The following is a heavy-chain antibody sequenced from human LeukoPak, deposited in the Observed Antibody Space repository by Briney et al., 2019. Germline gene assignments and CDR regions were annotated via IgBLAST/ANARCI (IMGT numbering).Heavy chain of an antibody. CDR3: ARDRGSSWASRYYYYGMDV. CDR2: INPNSGGT. CDR1: GYTFTGYY. D-gene: IGHD6-13*01. V-gene: IGHV1-2*02. J-gene: IGHJ6*02. Sequence: ASVKVSCKASGYTFTGYYMHWVRQAPGQGLEWMGWINPNSGGTNYAQKFQGRVTMTRDTSISTAYMELSRLRSDDTAVYYCARDRGSSWASRYYYYGMDVWGQGTTVTVSS.